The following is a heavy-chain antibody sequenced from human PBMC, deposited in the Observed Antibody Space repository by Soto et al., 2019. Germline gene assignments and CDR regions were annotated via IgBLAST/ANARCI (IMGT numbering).Heavy chain of an antibody. CDR1: GGSISSSSYY. Sequence: SETLSLTCTVSGGSISSSSYYWGWIRQPPGKGLEWIGSIYYSGSTYYNPSLKSRVTISVDTSKSQFSLKLSFVTAADTAVYYWARRVYYYGSGSYYPLFDYWGQGTLVTVSS. D-gene: IGHD3-10*01. CDR3: ARRVYYYGSGSYYPLFDY. CDR2: IYYSGST. J-gene: IGHJ4*02. V-gene: IGHV4-39*01.